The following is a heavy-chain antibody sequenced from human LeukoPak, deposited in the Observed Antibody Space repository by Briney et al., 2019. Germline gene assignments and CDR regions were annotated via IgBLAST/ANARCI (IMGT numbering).Heavy chain of an antibody. CDR1: GGTFSRYA. J-gene: IGHJ6*02. Sequence: SVKVSCKASGGTFSRYAISWVRQAPGQGLEWMGGIIPIFGTANYAQKFQGRVTITADESTSTAYMELSSLRSEDTAVYYCARDPLGFWSGYYFQRDYYYGMDVWGQGTTVTVSS. CDR3: ARDPLGFWSGYYFQRDYYYGMDV. V-gene: IGHV1-69*13. CDR2: IIPIFGTA. D-gene: IGHD3-3*01.